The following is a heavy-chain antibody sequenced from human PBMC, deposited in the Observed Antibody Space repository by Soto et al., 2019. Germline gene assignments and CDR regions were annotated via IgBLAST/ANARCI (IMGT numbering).Heavy chain of an antibody. Sequence: AGGSLRLSCAASGFNLGGYEMNWVRQAPGKGLEWVAYIDAAGSTKYNADSVKGRFTISRDNAENSLYLQMNSLRAEDTAVYYCTREPNEDRAMDFDYWGQGTLVTVTS. J-gene: IGHJ4*02. CDR3: TREPNEDRAMDFDY. CDR2: IDAAGSTK. V-gene: IGHV3-48*03. CDR1: GFNLGGYE. D-gene: IGHD5-18*01.